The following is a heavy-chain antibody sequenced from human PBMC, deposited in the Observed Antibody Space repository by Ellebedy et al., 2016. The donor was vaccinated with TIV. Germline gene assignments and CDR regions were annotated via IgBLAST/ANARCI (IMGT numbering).Heavy chain of an antibody. CDR3: AREIGAGPVVFQY. CDR1: GYSFTSYG. CDR2: INAYNGNT. J-gene: IGHJ1*01. V-gene: IGHV1-18*04. D-gene: IGHD6-19*01. Sequence: AASVKVSCKASGYSFTSYGISWVRQAPGQGLEWMGWINAYNGNTNIAQKFQGRVTMTTDTSTSTVYMEVRRLRSDDTAVYYCAREIGAGPVVFQYWGQGTLVIVSS.